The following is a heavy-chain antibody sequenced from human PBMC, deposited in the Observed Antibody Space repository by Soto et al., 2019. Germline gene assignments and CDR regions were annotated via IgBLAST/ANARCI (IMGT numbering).Heavy chain of an antibody. CDR1: GFTFSDYG. Sequence: GGSLRLSCAASGFTFSDYGMHWVRQAPGKGLEWVALISYHGSNEHYADSVKGRFTISRDNSKNTLYLQMNSLRAEDTAVYYCAKPEPYDILTGPLDWGQGTLVTVSS. J-gene: IGHJ4*02. CDR2: ISYHGSNE. CDR3: AKPEPYDILTGPLD. D-gene: IGHD3-9*01. V-gene: IGHV3-30*18.